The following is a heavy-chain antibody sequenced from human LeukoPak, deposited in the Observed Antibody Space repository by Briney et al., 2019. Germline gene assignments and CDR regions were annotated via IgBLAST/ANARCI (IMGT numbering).Heavy chain of an antibody. CDR3: ARSQRIAVAGRSLIDY. J-gene: IGHJ4*02. CDR2: INHSGST. Sequence: SETLSLTCAVYGGSFSGYYWSWIRQPPGKGLEWIGEINHSGSTNYNPSLKSRVTISVATSKNQFSLKLSSVTAADTAVYYCARSQRIAVAGRSLIDYWGQGTLVTVSS. CDR1: GGSFSGYY. D-gene: IGHD6-19*01. V-gene: IGHV4-34*01.